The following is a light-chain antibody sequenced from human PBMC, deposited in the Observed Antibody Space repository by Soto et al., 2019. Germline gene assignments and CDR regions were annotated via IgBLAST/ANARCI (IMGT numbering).Light chain of an antibody. CDR3: AAWDGSLSAWM. J-gene: IGLJ3*02. Sequence: QSVLTQPPSASGTPGQRVTISCSGSSSNVGSNYVYWYQQLTGTAPKLVIDGSNQRPSGVPDRFSGSKSGTSASLAISGRRSEDEADYYCAAWDGSLSAWMFGGGTKLTVL. CDR1: SSNVGSNY. CDR2: GSN. V-gene: IGLV1-47*02.